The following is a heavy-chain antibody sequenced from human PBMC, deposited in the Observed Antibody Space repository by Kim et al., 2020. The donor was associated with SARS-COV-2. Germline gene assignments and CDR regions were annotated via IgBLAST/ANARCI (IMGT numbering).Heavy chain of an antibody. J-gene: IGHJ6*02. V-gene: IGHV3-74*01. Sequence: YAESVKGRFTISRDNAKNTLYLQMNSLRAEDTAVYYCARDQGARRYGMDVWGQGTTVTVSS. CDR3: ARDQGARRYGMDV. D-gene: IGHD1-26*01.